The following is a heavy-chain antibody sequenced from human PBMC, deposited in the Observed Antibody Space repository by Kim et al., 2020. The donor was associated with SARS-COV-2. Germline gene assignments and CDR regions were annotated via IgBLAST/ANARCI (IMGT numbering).Heavy chain of an antibody. Sequence: ADTVRGRFTHSRDKDKNTLYLQMNNLRAEDTAVYYFAKDLDDTAVVAYFDYWGQGTLVTVSS. J-gene: IGHJ4*02. D-gene: IGHD5-18*01. V-gene: IGHV3-23*01. CDR3: AKDLDDTAVVAYFDY.